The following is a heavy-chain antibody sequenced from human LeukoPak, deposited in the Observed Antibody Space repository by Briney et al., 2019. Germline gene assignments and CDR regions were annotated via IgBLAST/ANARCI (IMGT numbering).Heavy chain of an antibody. CDR3: ARRSQNWNYEDY. V-gene: IGHV4-61*02. J-gene: IGHJ4*02. D-gene: IGHD1-7*01. CDR2: IYTSGST. Sequence: PSQTLSLTCTVSGVSISSGSYYWSWIRQPAGKGLEWIGRIYTSGSTNYNPSLKSRVTISVDTSKNQFSLKLSSVTAADTAVYYCARRSQNWNYEDYWGQGTLVTVSS. CDR1: GVSISSGSYY.